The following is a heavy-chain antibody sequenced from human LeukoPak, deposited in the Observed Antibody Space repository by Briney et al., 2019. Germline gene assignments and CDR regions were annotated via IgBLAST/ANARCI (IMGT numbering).Heavy chain of an antibody. J-gene: IGHJ6*03. V-gene: IGHV1-69*13. CDR2: IIPIFGTA. CDR1: GYTFTSYD. D-gene: IGHD3-9*01. CDR3: AKSFRDILTGYYTKGDYYYMDV. Sequence: SVKVSCKASGYTFTSYDINWVQQATGQGLEWMGGIIPIFGTANYAQKFQGRVTITADESTSTAYMELSSLRAEDTAVYYCAKSFRDILTGYYTKGDYYYMDVWGKGTTVTISS.